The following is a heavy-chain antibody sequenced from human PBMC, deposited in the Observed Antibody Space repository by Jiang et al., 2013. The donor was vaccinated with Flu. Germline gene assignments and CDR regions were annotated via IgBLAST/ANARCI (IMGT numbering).Heavy chain of an antibody. CDR2: IYYSGST. V-gene: IGHV4-39*01. CDR1: GGSISSSSYY. J-gene: IGHJ6*02. CDR3: VTYYDFWSGYSLFGGYYGMDV. Sequence: LLKPSETLSLTCTVSGGSISSSSYYWGWIRQPPGKGLEWIGSIYYSGSTYYNPSLKSRVTISVDTSKNQFSLKLSSVTAADTAVYYCVTYYDFWSGYSLFGGYYGMDVWGQGDHGSPSP. D-gene: IGHD3-3*01.